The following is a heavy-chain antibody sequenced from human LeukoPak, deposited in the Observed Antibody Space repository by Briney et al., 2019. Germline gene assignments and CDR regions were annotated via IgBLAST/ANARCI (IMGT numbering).Heavy chain of an antibody. D-gene: IGHD6-13*01. Sequence: GGSLRLSCAASGFTFSSYGMHWVRQAPGKGPEWVAVIRYDGTKKYYADSVKGRFTISRDNSKNTLDLQMDSLRAEDTAVYYCAKDVRGEAAAQDYWGQGALVAVSS. CDR3: AKDVRGEAAAQDY. CDR1: GFTFSSYG. CDR2: IRYDGTKK. V-gene: IGHV3-30*02. J-gene: IGHJ4*02.